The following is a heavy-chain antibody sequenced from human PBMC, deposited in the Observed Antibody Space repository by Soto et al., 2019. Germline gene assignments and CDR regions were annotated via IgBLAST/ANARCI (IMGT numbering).Heavy chain of an antibody. J-gene: IGHJ3*02. CDR1: GFTFSSYA. D-gene: IGHD5-12*01. V-gene: IGHV3-23*01. Sequence: EVQLLESGGGLVQPGGSLRLSCAASGFTFSSYAMSWVRQAPGKGLEWVSAISGSGGSTYYADSVKGRFTISRDNSKNTLYLQMNSLRAEDTAVYYCAKDVRGYSGYDYVRDAFDIWGQGTMVTVSS. CDR2: ISGSGGST. CDR3: AKDVRGYSGYDYVRDAFDI.